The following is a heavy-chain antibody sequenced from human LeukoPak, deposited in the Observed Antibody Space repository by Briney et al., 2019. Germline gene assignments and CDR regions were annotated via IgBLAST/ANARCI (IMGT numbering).Heavy chain of an antibody. CDR2: ISYDGSNK. J-gene: IGHJ6*03. V-gene: IGHV3-30*03. CDR3: ARESYTVVAADYYYYMDV. D-gene: IGHD2-15*01. CDR1: GFTFSSYG. Sequence: GGSLRLSCAASGFTFSSYGMHWVRQAPGKGLEWVAVISYDGSNKYYADSVKGRFTISRDNSKNTLYLQMNSLRAEDTAVYYCARESYTVVAADYYYYMDVWGKGTTVTVSS.